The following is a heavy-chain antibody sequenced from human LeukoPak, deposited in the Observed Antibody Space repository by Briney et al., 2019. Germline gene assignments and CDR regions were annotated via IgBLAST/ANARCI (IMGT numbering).Heavy chain of an antibody. V-gene: IGHV3-30*18. CDR2: ISYDGSNK. D-gene: IGHD3-22*01. CDR3: AKDLAQVVVYAFDI. Sequence: GALRLSCAASGFTFSSYGMHWVRQAPGKGLEWVAVISYDGSNKYYADSVKGRFTISRDNSKNTLYLQMNSLRAEDTAVYYCAKDLAQVVVYAFDIWGQGTMVTVSS. J-gene: IGHJ3*02. CDR1: GFTFSSYG.